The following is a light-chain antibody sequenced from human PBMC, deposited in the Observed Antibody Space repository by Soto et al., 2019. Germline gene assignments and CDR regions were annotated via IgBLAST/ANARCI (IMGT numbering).Light chain of an antibody. V-gene: IGLV1-44*01. J-gene: IGLJ1*01. Sequence: QSALTQPPSASGTPGQRVTISCSGSSSNIGSNTVNWYQQLPGTAPKLLIYSNNQRPSGVPDRFSGSKSGTSASLAISGLQSEDEFDYYSAAWDDSLNAYHVFRPMSKVPDL. CDR1: SSNIGSNT. CDR3: AAWDDSLNAYHV. CDR2: SNN.